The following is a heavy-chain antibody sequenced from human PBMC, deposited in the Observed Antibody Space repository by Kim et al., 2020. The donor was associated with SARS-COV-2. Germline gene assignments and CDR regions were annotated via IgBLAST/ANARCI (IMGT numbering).Heavy chain of an antibody. CDR3: AKPGWDDFWSGNWFDP. CDR2: ISYDGSNK. Sequence: GGSLRLSCAASGFTFSSYGMHWVRQAPGKGLEWVAVISYDGSNKYYADSVKGRFTISRDNSKNTLYLQMNSLRAEDTAVYYCAKPGWDDFWSGNWFDPWGQGTLVTVSS. CDR1: GFTFSSYG. D-gene: IGHD3-3*01. J-gene: IGHJ5*02. V-gene: IGHV3-30*18.